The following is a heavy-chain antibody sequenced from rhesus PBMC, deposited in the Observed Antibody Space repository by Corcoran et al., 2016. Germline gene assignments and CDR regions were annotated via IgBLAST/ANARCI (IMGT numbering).Heavy chain of an antibody. CDR1: GGSISSSY. Sequence: QLQLQESGPGLVKPSETLSVTCAGSGGSISSSYWSWIRQAPEKGLEGIGYIFSSGSSPNNNPNLKSRVTLSVDTSKNQLSMKLSYVTTADTAEYYCTRGPYNSGSYNDAFDFWSQRLRVTVSS. D-gene: IGHD1-44*02. V-gene: IGHV4-169*01. CDR3: TRGPYNSGSYNDAFDF. CDR2: IFSSGSSP. J-gene: IGHJ3*01.